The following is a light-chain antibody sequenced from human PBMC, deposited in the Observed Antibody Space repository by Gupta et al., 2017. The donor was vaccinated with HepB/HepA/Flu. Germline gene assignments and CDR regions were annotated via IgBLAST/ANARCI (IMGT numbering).Light chain of an antibody. V-gene: IGKV1-39*01. J-gene: IGKJ3*01. CDR1: QNIDNY. CDR3: QQTYSTPWT. CDR2: TAS. Sequence: DIQMTQSPSSLSASIGDRVTITCRASQNIDNYLNWYQQKPGKAPKLLIYTASSLQIGVPSRFSGSGSETHFALTITSLQPEDFATYYCQQTYSTPWTFGPGTNVDVK.